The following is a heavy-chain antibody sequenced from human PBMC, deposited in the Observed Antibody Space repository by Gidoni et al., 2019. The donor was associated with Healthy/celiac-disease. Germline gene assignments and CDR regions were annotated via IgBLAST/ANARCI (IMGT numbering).Heavy chain of an antibody. CDR1: GYSFTSYW. CDR3: ARLSLVGATDAYNWFDP. D-gene: IGHD1-26*01. V-gene: IGHV5-51*01. Sequence: EVQLVQSGAEVKKPGESLKISCQGSGYSFTSYWIGWVRQMPGKGLEWMGIIYPGDSDTRYSPSFQGQVTISADKSISTAYLQWSSLKASDTAMYYCARLSLVGATDAYNWFDPWGQGTLVTVSS. J-gene: IGHJ5*02. CDR2: IYPGDSDT.